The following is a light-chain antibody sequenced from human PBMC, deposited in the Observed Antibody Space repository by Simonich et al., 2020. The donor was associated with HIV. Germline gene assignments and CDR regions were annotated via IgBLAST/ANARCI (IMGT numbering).Light chain of an antibody. CDR3: QQANSFPFT. J-gene: IGKJ3*01. CDR2: LAS. CDR1: QSVLYNSNNKNY. Sequence: DIVMTQSPDSLSVSLVERATINCKSSQSVLYNSNNKNYFAGYQQKPGQPPNLLIYLASTRESGVPDRFSASGSGTDFTLTISSLQPEDFATYYCQQANSFPFTFGPGTKVDIK. V-gene: IGKV4-1*01.